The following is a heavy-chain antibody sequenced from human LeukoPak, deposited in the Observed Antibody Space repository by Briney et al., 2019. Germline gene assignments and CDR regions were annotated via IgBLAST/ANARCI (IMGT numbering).Heavy chain of an antibody. D-gene: IGHD5-12*01. CDR1: GFTFSSYA. CDR3: AKDARPINSGYDGYYGMDV. J-gene: IGHJ6*02. Sequence: PGRSLRLSCAASGFTFSSYAMHWVRQAPGKGLEWVAVISYDGSNKHYADSVKGRFTISRDNAKNSLYLQMNSLRAEDTALYYCAKDARPINSGYDGYYGMDVWGQGTTVTVSS. V-gene: IGHV3-30-3*01. CDR2: ISYDGSNK.